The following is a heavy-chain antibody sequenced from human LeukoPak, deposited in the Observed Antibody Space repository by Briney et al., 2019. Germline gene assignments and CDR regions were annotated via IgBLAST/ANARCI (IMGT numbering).Heavy chain of an antibody. V-gene: IGHV3-33*01. Sequence: GGSLRLSCAASGFTFGSYGMHWVRQAPGKGLEWVAVIWYDGSHQHYTDSVKGRFTVSRDNYKNTLFLQMDSLRAEDTAVYYCASEKFHTGSHTTPDYWGQGTLVTVSS. J-gene: IGHJ4*02. D-gene: IGHD1-26*01. CDR1: GFTFGSYG. CDR2: IWYDGSHQ. CDR3: ASEKFHTGSHTTPDY.